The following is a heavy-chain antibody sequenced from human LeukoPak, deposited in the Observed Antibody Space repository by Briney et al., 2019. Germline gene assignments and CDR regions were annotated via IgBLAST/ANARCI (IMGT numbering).Heavy chain of an antibody. J-gene: IGHJ3*02. V-gene: IGHV1-18*01. Sequence: ASVKVSCKASGYTFTTYGISWVRQAPGQGLEWMGWISAYNGDTNYAQKVQGRVTMTTDTSTSTVYMELRSLRSDDTAVYYCARDQHDSSGNDGFDTWGQGTMVTVSS. CDR2: ISAYNGDT. CDR3: ARDQHDSSGNDGFDT. D-gene: IGHD3-22*01. CDR1: GYTFTTYG.